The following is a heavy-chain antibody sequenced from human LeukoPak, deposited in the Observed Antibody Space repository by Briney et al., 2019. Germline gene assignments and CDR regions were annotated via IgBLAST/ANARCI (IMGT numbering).Heavy chain of an antibody. V-gene: IGHV1-69*04. CDR3: ARDQPASVTGPPLDNWFDP. D-gene: IGHD3-9*01. Sequence: SVKVSCKASGGTFSSYAISWARQAPGQGLEWMGRIIPILGIANYAQKFQGRVTITADKSTSTAYMELSSLRSEDTAVYYCARDQPASVTGPPLDNWFDPWGQGTLVTVSS. CDR2: IIPILGIA. CDR1: GGTFSSYA. J-gene: IGHJ5*02.